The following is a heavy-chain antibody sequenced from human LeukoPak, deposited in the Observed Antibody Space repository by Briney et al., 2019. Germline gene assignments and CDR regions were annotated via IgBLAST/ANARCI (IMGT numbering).Heavy chain of an antibody. CDR1: GGSISSYY. D-gene: IGHD2-8*01. CDR3: AREGCTNGVCYIANWFDP. V-gene: IGHV4-4*07. CDR2: IYTSGST. Sequence: SETLSLTCTVSGGSISSYYWSWIRQPAGKGLEWIGRIYTSGSTTYNPSLKSRVTMSVDTSKNQFSLKLSSVTAADTAVYYCAREGCTNGVCYIANWFDPWGQGTLVTISS. J-gene: IGHJ5*02.